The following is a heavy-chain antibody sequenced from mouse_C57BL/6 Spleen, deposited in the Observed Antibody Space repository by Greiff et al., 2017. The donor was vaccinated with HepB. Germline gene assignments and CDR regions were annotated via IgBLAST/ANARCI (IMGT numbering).Heavy chain of an antibody. CDR1: GFSFNTYA. Sequence: EADGGLVQPKGSLKLSCAASGFSFNTYAMNWVRQAPGKGLEWVARLRSKSNNYATYYADSVKDRFTISRDDSESMLYLQMNNLKTEDTAMYYCVRQLGHYAMDYWGQGTSVTVSS. D-gene: IGHD4-1*01. CDR3: VRQLGHYAMDY. J-gene: IGHJ4*01. V-gene: IGHV10-1*01. CDR2: LRSKSNNYAT.